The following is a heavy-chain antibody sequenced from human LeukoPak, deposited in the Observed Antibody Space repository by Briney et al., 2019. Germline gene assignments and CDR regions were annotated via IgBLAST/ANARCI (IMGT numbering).Heavy chain of an antibody. Sequence: PSETLSLTCTVSGGSISSYYWSWIRQPPGKGLEWIGYIYYSGSTKYNPSLKSRVTISVETSKNQFSLKLSSVTAADTAAYYCATASSGLDYWGQGTLVTVSS. D-gene: IGHD6-19*01. CDR1: GGSISSYY. CDR3: ATASSGLDY. CDR2: IYYSGST. J-gene: IGHJ4*02. V-gene: IGHV4-59*01.